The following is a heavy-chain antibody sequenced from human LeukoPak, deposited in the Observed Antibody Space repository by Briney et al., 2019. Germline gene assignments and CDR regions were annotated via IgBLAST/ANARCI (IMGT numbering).Heavy chain of an antibody. J-gene: IGHJ1*01. CDR3: ARVSEDYSSGWYEEYFQY. Sequence: GRSLRLSCAASGFTFSRYGMHWVRQAPGKGLEWVAVIWYDGSKKNYADSVKGRFTTSRDNSKNTLNLQMTSLRAEDTAVYYCARVSEDYSSGWYEEYFQYWGQGTLVIVSS. V-gene: IGHV3-33*01. CDR1: GFTFSRYG. D-gene: IGHD6-19*01. CDR2: IWYDGSKK.